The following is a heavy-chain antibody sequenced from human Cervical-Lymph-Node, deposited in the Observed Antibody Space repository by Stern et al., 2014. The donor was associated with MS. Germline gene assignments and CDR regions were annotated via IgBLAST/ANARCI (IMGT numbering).Heavy chain of an antibody. J-gene: IGHJ6*02. CDR2: IYYSGTT. D-gene: IGHD2-2*01. CDR1: GGSISSDNYY. Sequence: VQLVESGPGLVKPSQTLSLTCTVSGGSISSDNYYWTWIRQHPGKGLEWIGHIYYSGTTYYNPSLKSRVSIPVDTSKNLFSLRLSSVTAADTAVYYCARDHFTTSLDVWGHGTTVTVS. V-gene: IGHV4-31*03. CDR3: ARDHFTTSLDV.